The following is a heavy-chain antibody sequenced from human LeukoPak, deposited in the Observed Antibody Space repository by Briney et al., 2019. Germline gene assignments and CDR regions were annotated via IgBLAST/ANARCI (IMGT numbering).Heavy chain of an antibody. V-gene: IGHV3-7*01. CDR1: GFTFSSYW. D-gene: IGHD1-26*01. Sequence: GGSLRLSCAASGFTFSSYWMSWVRQAPGKGLEWVANIKQDGSEKYYVDSVKGRFTISRDNAKNSLYLQMNSLRAEDTAVYYCARSRSLLLVGAFRGGRYFDYWGQGTLVTVSS. CDR3: ARSRSLLLVGAFRGGRYFDY. CDR2: IKQDGSEK. J-gene: IGHJ4*02.